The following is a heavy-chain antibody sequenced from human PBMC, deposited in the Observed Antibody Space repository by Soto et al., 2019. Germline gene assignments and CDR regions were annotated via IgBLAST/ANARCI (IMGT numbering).Heavy chain of an antibody. V-gene: IGHV4-61*01. CDR3: ARVVRCNSSGCYYLALDA. CDR1: GESVSSGFYY. CDR2: ILSSGRS. D-gene: IGHD2-2*01. J-gene: IGHJ6*02. Sequence: SETLSLTCTVSGESVSSGFYYWNWIRQAPGKGLEWIGSILSSGRSNYNPSLKSRVSMSVDTSKNQFSLRLTSVGAADSAIYYCARVVRCNSSGCYYLALDAWGQGTTVTVSS.